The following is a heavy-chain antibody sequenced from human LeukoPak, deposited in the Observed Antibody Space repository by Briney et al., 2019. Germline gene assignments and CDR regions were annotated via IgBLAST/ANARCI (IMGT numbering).Heavy chain of an antibody. D-gene: IGHD1-1*01. V-gene: IGHV4-34*12. CDR3: ARKGRRGPCGWLDP. Sequence: LEALSLTCVVCGGSFSGYYWSWIRQPPGGGVEWMGEIIHSGSTNYNPSPQRRVTISVATPKNQCSLKLSSVTAADTAVYYCARKGRRGPCGWLDPWGGRTLVTVSS. CDR2: IIHSGST. CDR1: GGSFSGYY. J-gene: IGHJ5*02.